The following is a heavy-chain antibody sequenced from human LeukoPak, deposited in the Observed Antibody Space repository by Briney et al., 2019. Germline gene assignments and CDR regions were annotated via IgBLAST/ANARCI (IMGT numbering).Heavy chain of an antibody. CDR3: ARDAWGWELRGFYYYIDV. Sequence: GGSLRLSCAASGFTVSSNYMSWVRQAPGKRLEWGSVIYSGGSTYYADSVKGRFTISRDNSKNTLYLQMNSLRAEDTAVYYCARDAWGWELRGFYYYIDVWGKGTTVTISS. J-gene: IGHJ6*03. D-gene: IGHD1-26*01. CDR1: GFTVSSNY. CDR2: IYSGGST. V-gene: IGHV3-66*01.